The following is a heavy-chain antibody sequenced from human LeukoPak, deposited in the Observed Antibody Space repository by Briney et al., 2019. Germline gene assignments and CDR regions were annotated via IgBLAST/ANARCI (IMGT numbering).Heavy chain of an antibody. J-gene: IGHJ6*02. V-gene: IGHV3-53*01. Sequence: GGSLRLSCAASGFTVSSNYMSWVRQAPGKGLEWVSVIYSGGSTYYADSVKGRFTISRDNSKNTLYLQMNSLRVEDTAVYYCARTPIPVVVVAATYYYYGMDVWGQGTTVTVSS. D-gene: IGHD2-15*01. CDR1: GFTVSSNY. CDR2: IYSGGST. CDR3: ARTPIPVVVVAATYYYYGMDV.